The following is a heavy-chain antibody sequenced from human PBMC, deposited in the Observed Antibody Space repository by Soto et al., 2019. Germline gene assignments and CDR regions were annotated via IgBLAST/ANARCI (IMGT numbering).Heavy chain of an antibody. CDR1: GGSISSYY. D-gene: IGHD6-19*01. CDR3: ARDQGSGLYQGDAFDI. CDR2: IYYSGST. J-gene: IGHJ3*02. Sequence: QVQLQESGPGLVKPSETLSLTCTFSGGSISSYYWSWIRQHPGKGLEWIGYIYYSGSTNYNPSLKSRCTISVYTSKNHFSLKLSSVTAADTAVYYCARDQGSGLYQGDAFDIWGQGTMVTVSS. V-gene: IGHV4-59*01.